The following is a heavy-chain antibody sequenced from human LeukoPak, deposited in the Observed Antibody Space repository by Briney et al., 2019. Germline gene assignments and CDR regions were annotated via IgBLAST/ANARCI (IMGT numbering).Heavy chain of an antibody. Sequence: GGSLRLSCAASGFTFSSYSMHWVRQAPGKGLEWVAVIWYDGSNKYYADSVKGRFTISRDNSKNTLYLQMNSLRAEDTAVYYCAKAVEGAFDYWGQGTLVTVSS. CDR3: AKAVEGAFDY. CDR1: GFTFSSYS. J-gene: IGHJ4*02. CDR2: IWYDGSNK. D-gene: IGHD6-19*01. V-gene: IGHV3-33*06.